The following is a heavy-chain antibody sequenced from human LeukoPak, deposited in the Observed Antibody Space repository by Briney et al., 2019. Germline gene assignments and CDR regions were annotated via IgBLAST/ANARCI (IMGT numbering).Heavy chain of an antibody. CDR2: IKQDASEK. Sequence: GGSLRLSCAASGFTFSGYWMSWVRQAPGRGLEWVATIKQDASEKTYVDSVEGRFTSSRDNAKSSLFLQMDSLRAEDTAVYYCARFGMDAAIDYWGQGTLVTVS. J-gene: IGHJ4*02. V-gene: IGHV3-7*01. CDR1: GFTFSGYW. CDR3: ARFGMDAAIDY. D-gene: IGHD2-15*01.